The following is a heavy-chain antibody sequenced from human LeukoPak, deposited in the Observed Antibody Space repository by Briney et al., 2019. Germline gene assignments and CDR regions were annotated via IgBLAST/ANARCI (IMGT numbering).Heavy chain of an antibody. D-gene: IGHD1-1*01. CDR2: IYPADSDT. Sequence: GESLKISCQASGYSFPDYWIGWVRQMPGKGLEWTGIIYPADSDTRYSPSFQGQVTISADKSNSAAYLQWSRLKASDTAMYYCARRGTAFDAFDIWGQGTMVTVPS. V-gene: IGHV5-51*01. J-gene: IGHJ3*02. CDR1: GYSFPDYW. CDR3: ARRGTAFDAFDI.